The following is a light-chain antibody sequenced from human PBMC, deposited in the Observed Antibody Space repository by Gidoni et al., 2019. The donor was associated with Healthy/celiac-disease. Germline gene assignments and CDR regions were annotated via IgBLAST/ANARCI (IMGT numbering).Light chain of an antibody. CDR2: DVS. J-gene: IGLJ2*01. CDR1: SSDVGGYNY. CDR3: SSYTSSSTLKV. Sequence: QSALTPLASLSGSLGQSITISRTGTSSDVGGYNYVSWYQQHPGKATKLMIYDVSNRPSWVSNRFSGSKSGNTASLTISGLQAEDEADYYCSSYTSSSTLKVFGGGTKLTVL. V-gene: IGLV2-14*03.